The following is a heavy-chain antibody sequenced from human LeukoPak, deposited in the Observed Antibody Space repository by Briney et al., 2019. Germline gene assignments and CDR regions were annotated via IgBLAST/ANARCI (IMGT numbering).Heavy chain of an antibody. V-gene: IGHV4-38-2*02. J-gene: IGHJ4*02. CDR1: GYSISSGYY. CDR3: ARGGRYSGYE. Sequence: SETLSLTCTVSGYSISSGYYWGWIRQPPGKGLEWIGSIYHSGNTYYNPPLKSRVTISVDTSKNQFSLKLSSVTAADTAVYYCARGGRYSGYEWGQGTLVTVSS. D-gene: IGHD5-12*01. CDR2: IYHSGNT.